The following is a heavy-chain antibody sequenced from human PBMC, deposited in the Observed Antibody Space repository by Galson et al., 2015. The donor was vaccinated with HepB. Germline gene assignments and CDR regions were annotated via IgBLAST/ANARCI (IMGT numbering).Heavy chain of an antibody. J-gene: IGHJ1*01. V-gene: IGHV4-59*01. CDR2: IYYSGST. Sequence: ETLSLTCTVSGGSISSYYWSWIRQPPGKGLEWIGYIYYSGSTNYNPSLKSRVTISVDTSKNQFSLKLSSVTAADTAVYYCATTSTPRGYSYGDAEYFQHWGQGTLVTVPS. CDR1: GGSISSYY. D-gene: IGHD5-18*01. CDR3: ATTSTPRGYSYGDAEYFQH.